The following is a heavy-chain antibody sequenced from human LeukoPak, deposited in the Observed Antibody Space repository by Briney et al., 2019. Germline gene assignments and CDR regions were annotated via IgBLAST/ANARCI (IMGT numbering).Heavy chain of an antibody. D-gene: IGHD1-14*01. Sequence: GASVKVSCKVSGYTLTELSMHWVRQAPGQGLEWMGWINPNSGGTNYAQKFQGRVTMTRDTSISTAYMELSRLRSDDTAVYYCARGYKGSEAFLFGYWGQGTLVTVSS. CDR1: GYTLTELS. V-gene: IGHV1-2*02. CDR2: INPNSGGT. CDR3: ARGYKGSEAFLFGY. J-gene: IGHJ4*02.